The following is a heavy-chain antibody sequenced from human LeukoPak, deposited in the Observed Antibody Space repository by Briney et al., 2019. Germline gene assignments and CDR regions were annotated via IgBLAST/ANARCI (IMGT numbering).Heavy chain of an antibody. CDR2: MYNSGTG. CDR3: ARGGNWDFDY. Sequence: SGTLSLTCAVSGVSVTSHPWNWVRQPPGKGLEWIGEMYNSGTGTYKSSLRSRVTTFFDESKNHFSLKLNSVTAADTAVYYCARGGNWDFDYWGQGVLVFVSS. D-gene: IGHD7-27*01. V-gene: IGHV4-4*02. J-gene: IGHJ4*02. CDR1: GVSVTSHPW.